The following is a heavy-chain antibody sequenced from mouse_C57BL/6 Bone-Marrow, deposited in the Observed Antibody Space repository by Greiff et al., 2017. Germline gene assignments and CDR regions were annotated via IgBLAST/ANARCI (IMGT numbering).Heavy chain of an antibody. V-gene: IGHV7-3*01. CDR3: ASYYYGSSYYAMDY. Sequence: DVHLVESGGGLVQPGGSLSLSCAASGFTFTDYYMSWVRQPPGKALEWLGFIRNKANGYTTEYSASVKGRFTISRDNSQSILYLQMNALRAEDSATYYCASYYYGSSYYAMDYWGQGTSVTVSS. J-gene: IGHJ4*01. CDR1: GFTFTDYY. CDR2: IRNKANGYTT. D-gene: IGHD1-1*01.